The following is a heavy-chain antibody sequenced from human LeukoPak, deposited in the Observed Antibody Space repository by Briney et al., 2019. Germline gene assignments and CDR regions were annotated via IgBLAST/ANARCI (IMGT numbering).Heavy chain of an antibody. J-gene: IGHJ4*02. CDR3: SGIAVAGTDY. Sequence: GGSLRLSCAASGFTFSSYGMHWVRQAPGKGLGWVAVISYDGSNKYYADSVKGRFTISRDNSKNTLYLQMNSLRAEDTAVYYCSGIAVAGTDYWGQGTLVTVSS. D-gene: IGHD6-19*01. V-gene: IGHV3-30*03. CDR1: GFTFSSYG. CDR2: ISYDGSNK.